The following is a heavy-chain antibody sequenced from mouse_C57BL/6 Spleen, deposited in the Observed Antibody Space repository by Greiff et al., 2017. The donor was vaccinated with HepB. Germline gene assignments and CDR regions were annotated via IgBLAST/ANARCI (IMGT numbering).Heavy chain of an antibody. J-gene: IGHJ4*01. D-gene: IGHD1-1*01. CDR1: GYSITSGYY. CDR2: ISYDGSN. V-gene: IGHV3-6*01. CDR3: ARGSSYYYGSSSYYAMDY. Sequence: EVKLLESGPGLVKPSQSLSLTCSVTGYSITSGYYWNWIRQFPGNKLEWMGYISYDGSNNYNPSLKNRISITRDTSKNQFFLKLNSVTTEDTATYYCARGSSYYYGSSSYYAMDYWGQGTSVTVSS.